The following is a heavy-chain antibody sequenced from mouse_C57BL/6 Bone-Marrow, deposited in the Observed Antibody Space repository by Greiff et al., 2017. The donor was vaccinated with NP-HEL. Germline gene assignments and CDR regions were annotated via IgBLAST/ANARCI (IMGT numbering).Heavy chain of an antibody. J-gene: IGHJ2*01. CDR2: IDPSDSYT. V-gene: IGHV1-69*01. D-gene: IGHD1-1*01. CDR3: ARKGYYGSYYFDY. Sequence: QVQLQQPGAELVMPGASVKLSCKASGYTFTSYWMHWVKQRPGQGLEWIGEIDPSDSYTNYNQKFKGKSTLTVDKSSSTAYMPLSSLTSEDSAFYYCARKGYYGSYYFDYWGQGTTLTVSS. CDR1: GYTFTSYW.